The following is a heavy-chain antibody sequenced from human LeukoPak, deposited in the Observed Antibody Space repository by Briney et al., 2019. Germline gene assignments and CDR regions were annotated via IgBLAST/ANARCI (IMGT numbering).Heavy chain of an antibody. Sequence: PSETQSLTCTVSGGSISGYYWSWIRQPPGKGLEWIGYIYYSGSTDYNSSLKSRVTISVDTSKNQFSLKLSSVTAADTALYYCARHEGSGWYHWFDPWGQGTLATVSS. CDR2: IYYSGST. D-gene: IGHD6-19*01. CDR1: GGSISGYY. V-gene: IGHV4-59*08. J-gene: IGHJ5*02. CDR3: ARHEGSGWYHWFDP.